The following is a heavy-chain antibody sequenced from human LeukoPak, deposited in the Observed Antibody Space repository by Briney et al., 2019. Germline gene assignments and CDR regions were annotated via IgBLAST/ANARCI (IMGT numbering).Heavy chain of an antibody. V-gene: IGHV3-30*01. J-gene: IGHJ4*02. CDR2: ISFDETHK. Sequence: GGSLRLSCTASGFTFSNYAMHWVRQAPGKGLEWVAVISFDETHKYYADSVKGRLTISRENSENTLYLQMNSLNTEDTAVYYCLRSKHGGLDYWGQGPLVPVSS. CDR3: LRSKHGGLDY. D-gene: IGHD3-10*01. CDR1: GFTFSNYA.